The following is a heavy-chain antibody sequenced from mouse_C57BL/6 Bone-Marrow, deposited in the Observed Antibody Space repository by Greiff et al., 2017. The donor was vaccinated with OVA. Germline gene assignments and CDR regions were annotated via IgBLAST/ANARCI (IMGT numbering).Heavy chain of an antibody. CDR1: GYTFTSYW. Sequence: QVQLQQPGAELVKPGASVKMSCQASGYTFTSYWITWVQQRPGQGLEWIGAIYPGSGSTNYNETFKSKATLTVDTSSSTAYMQLSSLTSEDSAVYCGARTNYGSSRTWFAYWGQGTLVTVSA. J-gene: IGHJ3*01. CDR2: IYPGSGST. V-gene: IGHV1-55*01. D-gene: IGHD1-1*01. CDR3: ARTNYGSSRTWFAY.